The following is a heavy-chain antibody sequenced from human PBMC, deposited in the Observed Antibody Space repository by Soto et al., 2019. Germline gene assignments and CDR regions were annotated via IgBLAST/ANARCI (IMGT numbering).Heavy chain of an antibody. CDR2: IYWDDDK. CDR3: AQRMTTVTTFGY. CDR1: GFSLSTSGVG. D-gene: IGHD4-17*01. V-gene: IGHV2-5*02. J-gene: IGHJ4*02. Sequence: ASGPRLEDPTQTLELTAAFSGFSLSTSGVGVGWIRQPPGKALEWLALIYWDDDKRYSPSLKSRLTITKDTSKNQVVLTMTNMDPVDTATYYCAQRMTTVTTFGYWGQGTLVTVSS.